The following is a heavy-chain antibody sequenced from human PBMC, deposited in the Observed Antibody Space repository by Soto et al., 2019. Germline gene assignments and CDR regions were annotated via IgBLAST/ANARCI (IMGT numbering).Heavy chain of an antibody. CDR3: ARQDIVGVPAAILYYYYGNDV. CDR1: GGSISSSSYY. CDR2: IYYSGST. J-gene: IGHJ6*02. Sequence: PSETLSLTCTVSGGSISSSSYYWGWIRQPPGKGLEWIGSIYYSGSTYYNPSLKSRVTISVDTSKNQFSLKLSSVTAADTAVYYCARQDIVGVPAAILYYYYGNDVWGQGTTVTV. D-gene: IGHD2-2*01. V-gene: IGHV4-39*01.